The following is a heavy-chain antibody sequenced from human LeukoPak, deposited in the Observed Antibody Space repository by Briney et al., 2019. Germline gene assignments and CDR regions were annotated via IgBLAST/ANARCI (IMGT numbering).Heavy chain of an antibody. CDR3: ARHSTIEPRPDY. CDR1: GASISTYY. V-gene: IGHV4-59*08. J-gene: IGHJ4*02. CDR2: IFYSGSTN. Sequence: ETLSLTCTVSGASISTYYWSWIRQPPVKGLEWIGCIFYSGSTNSGHTNYNPSLKSRVTISVDTSKNQFSLKLSSVTAADTAVYYCARHSTIEPRPDYWGQGTLVTVSS. D-gene: IGHD6-6*01.